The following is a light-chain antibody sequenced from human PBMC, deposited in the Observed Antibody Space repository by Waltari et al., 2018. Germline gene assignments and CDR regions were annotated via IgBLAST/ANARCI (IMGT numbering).Light chain of an antibody. V-gene: IGLV3-19*01. Sequence: SSEPTQDPAVSVAMGQTVTITCQGNGLRSYYASWYPQRPGQAPILIMYDKNNRPSGVPDRFSGSNSDNTASLTITGAQAEDEASYYCHSRDASGVGGSFGGGTKLTVL. J-gene: IGLJ2*01. CDR3: HSRDASGVGGS. CDR2: DKN. CDR1: GLRSYY.